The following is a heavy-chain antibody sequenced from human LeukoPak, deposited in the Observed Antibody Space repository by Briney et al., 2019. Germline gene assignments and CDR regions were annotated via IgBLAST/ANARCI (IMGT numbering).Heavy chain of an antibody. J-gene: IGHJ4*02. CDR1: GFTFSSYA. V-gene: IGHV3-48*02. CDR3: VRDPDALDY. CDR2: ITRSSSTI. Sequence: GGSLRLSCAASGFTFSSYAMNWVRQAPGKGLEWVSYITRSSSTIHYRDSVKGRFTISRDNAKNSLYLQMNSLRDEDTAVYYCVRDPDALDYWGQGTLVTVSS.